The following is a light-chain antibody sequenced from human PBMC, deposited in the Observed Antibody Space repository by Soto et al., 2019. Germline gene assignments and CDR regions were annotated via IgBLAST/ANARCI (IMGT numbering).Light chain of an antibody. V-gene: IGKV3-20*01. CDR3: QQYGSSLWT. J-gene: IGKJ1*01. CDR1: QSVSGSY. CDR2: GAS. Sequence: ATLAPRASQSVSGSYLAWYQQKPGQAPRPLIYGASSRASGIPDRFSGSGSGTDSTLTIRRLEPEDFAVYYCQQYGSSLWTFGQGTKVDI.